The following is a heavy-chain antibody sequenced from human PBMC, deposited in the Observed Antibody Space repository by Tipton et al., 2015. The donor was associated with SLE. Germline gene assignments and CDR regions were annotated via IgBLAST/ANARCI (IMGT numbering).Heavy chain of an antibody. J-gene: IGHJ3*02. D-gene: IGHD3-10*01. CDR3: ARGARGSYYAVAFDI. CDR2: IYYSGST. Sequence: TLSLTCAVDGASFSDYYWMWVRQPPGKGLEWIGYIYYSGSTYYNPSLKSRVTISVDTSKNQFSLKLSSVTAADTAVYYCARGARGSYYAVAFDIWGQGTMVTVSS. CDR1: GASFSDYY. V-gene: IGHV4-34*09.